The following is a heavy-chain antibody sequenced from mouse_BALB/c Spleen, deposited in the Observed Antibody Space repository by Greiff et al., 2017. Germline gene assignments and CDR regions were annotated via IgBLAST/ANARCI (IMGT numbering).Heavy chain of an antibody. D-gene: IGHD1-2*01. J-gene: IGHJ3*01. CDR2: ISDGGSYT. V-gene: IGHV5-4*02. CDR3: ARDRGYGFAY. CDR1: GFTFSDYY. Sequence: EVKLMESGGGLVKPGGSLKLSCAASGFTFSDYYMYWVRQTPEKRLEWVATISDGGSYTYYPDSVKGRFTISRDNAKNNLYLQMSSLKSEDTAMYYCARDRGYGFAYWGQGTLVTVSA.